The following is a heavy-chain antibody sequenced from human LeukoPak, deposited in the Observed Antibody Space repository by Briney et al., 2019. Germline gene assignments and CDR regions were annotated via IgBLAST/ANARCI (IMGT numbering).Heavy chain of an antibody. CDR2: ISRSGAGT. D-gene: IGHD1-7*01. CDR3: ATKTSDFDY. Sequence: GGSLRLSCAASGFTFSSYAMTWVRQAPGKGLEWVSAISRSGAGTFYADSVKGRFTISRDTSKNTLYLQMNSLRAEDTAVYYCATKTSDFDYWGQGTLVTVSS. J-gene: IGHJ4*02. V-gene: IGHV3-23*01. CDR1: GFTFSSYA.